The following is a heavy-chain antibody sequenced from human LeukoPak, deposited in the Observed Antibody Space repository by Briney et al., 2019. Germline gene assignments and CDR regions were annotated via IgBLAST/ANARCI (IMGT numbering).Heavy chain of an antibody. CDR3: AALGELLWFGDLHPQPSVRDY. D-gene: IGHD3-10*01. Sequence: ASVKVSCKASGYTFTSYAMNWVRQAPGQGLEWMGWINTNTGNPTYAQGFTGRVVFSLDTSVSTAYLQISSLKAEDTAVYYCAALGELLWFGDLHPQPSVRDYWGQGTLVTVSS. J-gene: IGHJ4*02. V-gene: IGHV7-4-1*02. CDR2: INTNTGNP. CDR1: GYTFTSYA.